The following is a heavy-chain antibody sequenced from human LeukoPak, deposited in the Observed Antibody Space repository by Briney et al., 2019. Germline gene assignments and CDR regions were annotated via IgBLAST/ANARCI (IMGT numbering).Heavy chain of an antibody. J-gene: IGHJ5*02. CDR3: AKSDGWFGEGIASP. D-gene: IGHD3-10*01. CDR1: GFTFSSYG. Sequence: GGSLRLSCAASGFTFSSYGMPWVRQAPGKGLEWVAVISYDGSNKYYADSVKGRFTISRDNSKNTLYLQMNSLRAEDTAVYYCAKSDGWFGEGIASPWGQGTLVTVSS. CDR2: ISYDGSNK. V-gene: IGHV3-30*18.